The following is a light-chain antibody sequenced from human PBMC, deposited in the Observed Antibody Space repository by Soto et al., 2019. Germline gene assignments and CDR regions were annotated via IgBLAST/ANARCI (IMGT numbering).Light chain of an antibody. Sequence: SYELTQPPSVSVAPGQTARFTCGGNNIGTKGVHWYQQKSGQAPVLVVYDDADRPSGIPERFSGSNSGNTATLTISRVEAGDEADYYCQVWDSSTDPVVFGGGTKLTVL. CDR2: DDA. V-gene: IGLV3-21*02. CDR3: QVWDSSTDPVV. CDR1: NIGTKG. J-gene: IGLJ2*01.